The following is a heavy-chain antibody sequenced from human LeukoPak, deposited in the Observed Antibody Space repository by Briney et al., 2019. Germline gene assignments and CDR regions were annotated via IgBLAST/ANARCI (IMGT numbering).Heavy chain of an antibody. CDR1: GFTFGTYN. Sequence: PGGSLRLSCAASGFTFGTYNMNWVRQAPGKGLEWVSSISSGGTYIYYADSVKGRFTISRDNAKNSLYLQMNSLRAEDTARYSCARVDLTGIYSTMDFWGQGTTVIVSS. CDR3: ARVDLTGIYSTMDF. V-gene: IGHV3-21*01. D-gene: IGHD3-10*01. CDR2: ISSGGTYI. J-gene: IGHJ6*02.